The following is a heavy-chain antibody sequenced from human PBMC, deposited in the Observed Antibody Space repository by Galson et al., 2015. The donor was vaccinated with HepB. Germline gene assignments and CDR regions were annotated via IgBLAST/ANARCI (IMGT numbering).Heavy chain of an antibody. CDR3: RWGEAHLEY. Sequence: SLRLSCAASGFNFSTYGMQWVRQAPGKGLEWVSIISYDGRKESYTDSVKGRFTISRDDAKNIVYLQMNSLRVEDSALYFCRWGEAHLEYWGQGTMVIVSP. J-gene: IGHJ4*02. CDR2: ISYDGRKE. CDR1: GFNFSTYG. V-gene: IGHV3-30*03. D-gene: IGHD3-10*01.